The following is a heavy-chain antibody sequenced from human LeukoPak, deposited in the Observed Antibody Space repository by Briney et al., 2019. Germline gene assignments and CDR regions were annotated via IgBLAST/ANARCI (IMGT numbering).Heavy chain of an antibody. J-gene: IGHJ5*02. Sequence: GASVKVSCKASGYTFTSYGISWVRQAPGQGLEWMGWISAYNGNTNYAQKLQGRVTMTTDTSTSTAYMELRSLRSDDTAVYYCARHSQGAAAGRRPRWFDPWGQGTLVTVSS. D-gene: IGHD6-13*01. CDR1: GYTFTSYG. CDR3: ARHSQGAAAGRRPRWFDP. V-gene: IGHV1-18*01. CDR2: ISAYNGNT.